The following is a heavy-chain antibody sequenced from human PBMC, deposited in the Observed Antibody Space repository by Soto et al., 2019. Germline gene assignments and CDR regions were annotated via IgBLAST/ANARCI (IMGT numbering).Heavy chain of an antibody. CDR1: GFTFSSYA. D-gene: IGHD2-21*02. Sequence: GGSLRLSCAASGFTFSSYAMSWVRQAPGKGLEWVSAISGSGGSTYYADSVKGRFTISRDNSKNTLYLQMNSLRAEDTAVYYCAKVPSDPRRGYYYYGMDVWGQWTTVTVSS. V-gene: IGHV3-23*01. CDR2: ISGSGGST. CDR3: AKVPSDPRRGYYYYGMDV. J-gene: IGHJ6*02.